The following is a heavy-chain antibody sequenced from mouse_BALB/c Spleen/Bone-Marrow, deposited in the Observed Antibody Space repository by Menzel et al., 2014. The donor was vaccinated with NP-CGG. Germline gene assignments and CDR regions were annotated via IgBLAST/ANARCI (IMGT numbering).Heavy chain of an antibody. CDR3: ARDKGRVFFDY. J-gene: IGHJ2*01. CDR1: GFTFTDYY. V-gene: IGHV7-3*02. Sequence: DEKLQESGGALVQPGGSLRLSCATSGFTFTDYYMNWVRQPPGKALEWLGFIRNKANGYTTEYSASVKGRFTISRDNSQSILYLQMNTLRAEDSATYYCARDKGRVFFDYWGQGTTLTVSS. CDR2: IRNKANGYTT.